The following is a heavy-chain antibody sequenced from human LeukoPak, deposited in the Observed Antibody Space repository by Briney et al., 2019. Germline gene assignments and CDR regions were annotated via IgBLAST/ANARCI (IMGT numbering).Heavy chain of an antibody. CDR1: GYTFTNYG. Sequence: ASVKVSCKASGYTFTNYGISWVRQAPGQGLEWMGWISAYNGNTNYAQKLQGRVTMTTDTSTSTAYMELRSLRSDDTAVYYCARDQGIAAAGYYYYYGMDVWGQGTTVTVSS. J-gene: IGHJ6*02. CDR3: ARDQGIAAAGYYYYYGMDV. CDR2: ISAYNGNT. D-gene: IGHD6-13*01. V-gene: IGHV1-18*01.